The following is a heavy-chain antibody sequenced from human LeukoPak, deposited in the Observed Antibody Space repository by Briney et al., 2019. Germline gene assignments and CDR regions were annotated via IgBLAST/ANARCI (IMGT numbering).Heavy chain of an antibody. CDR1: GGTFSSYA. CDR3: ARDRNPGEINIMDV. CDR2: IIPIFGTA. V-gene: IGHV1-69*06. D-gene: IGHD3-10*01. J-gene: IGHJ6*04. Sequence: ASVKVSCKASGGTFSSYAISWVRQAPGQGLEWMGGIIPIFGTANYAQKFQGRVTIIPDKSTSTAYMELSSLRSEDTAVYYCARDRNPGEINIMDVWGKGTTVTVSS.